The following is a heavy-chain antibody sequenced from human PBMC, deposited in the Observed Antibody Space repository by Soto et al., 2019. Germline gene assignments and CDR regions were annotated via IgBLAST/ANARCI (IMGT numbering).Heavy chain of an antibody. CDR3: PRVRYGDY. J-gene: IGHJ4*02. Sequence: QVHLVQSGAEVKKPGASVKVSCQGSGYAFTTYGITWVRQAPGQGLEWMGWISAHNGNTNYAQKLQGRVTVTRDTSTSTAYMELRCLRYDDTAVYYCPRVRYGDYWGQGALVTVSS. V-gene: IGHV1-18*01. CDR1: GYAFTTYG. CDR2: ISAHNGNT. D-gene: IGHD1-1*01.